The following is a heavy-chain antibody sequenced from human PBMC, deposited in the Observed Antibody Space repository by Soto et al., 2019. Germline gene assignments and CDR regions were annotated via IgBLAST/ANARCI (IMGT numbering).Heavy chain of an antibody. J-gene: IGHJ5*02. CDR2: ISAYNGNT. Sequence: ASVKVSCKASGYTFTTYGITWVRQAPGQGLEWMGWISAYNGNTNYAQKFQGRVTMTTDTSTSTAYLEQRSLRSDDSAVYYCARDYTARYNWNDHNWFDPWGQGTLVTVSS. CDR3: ARDYTARYNWNDHNWFDP. V-gene: IGHV1-18*01. CDR1: GYTFTTYG. D-gene: IGHD1-1*01.